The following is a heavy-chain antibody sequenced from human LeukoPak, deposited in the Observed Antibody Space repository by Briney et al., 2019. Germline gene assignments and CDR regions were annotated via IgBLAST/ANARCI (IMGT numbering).Heavy chain of an antibody. Sequence: SVKVSCKASGGTFSSYAISWVRQAPGQGLXXXXXXXXXXXXANYAQKFQGRVTITADKSTSTAYMELSSLRSEDTAVYYCAREQYYGSGSYYTQYYYYGMDVWGKGTTVTVSS. V-gene: IGHV1-69*04. CDR3: AREQYYGSGSYYTQYYYYGMDV. J-gene: IGHJ6*04. CDR1: GGTFSSYA. D-gene: IGHD3-10*01. CDR2: XXXXXXXA.